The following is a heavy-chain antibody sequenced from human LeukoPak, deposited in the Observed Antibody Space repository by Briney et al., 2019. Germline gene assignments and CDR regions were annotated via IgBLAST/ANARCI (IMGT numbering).Heavy chain of an antibody. Sequence: GGSLRLSCAASGFTFSGYAMSWVRQAPGKGLEWVSAISGSGGSTYYADSVKGRFTISRDNSKNTLYLQMNSLRAEDTAVYYCAKDWGQWLVPFFDYWGQGTLVTVSS. CDR2: ISGSGGST. D-gene: IGHD6-19*01. CDR3: AKDWGQWLVPFFDY. CDR1: GFTFSGYA. V-gene: IGHV3-23*01. J-gene: IGHJ4*02.